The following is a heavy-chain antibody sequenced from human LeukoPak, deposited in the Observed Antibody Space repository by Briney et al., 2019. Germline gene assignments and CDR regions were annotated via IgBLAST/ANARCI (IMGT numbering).Heavy chain of an antibody. D-gene: IGHD6-19*01. J-gene: IGHJ4*02. CDR3: ARDPIAVAAPGVDY. CDR1: GYTFTGYY. V-gene: IGHV1-2*02. CDR2: INPNSGGT. Sequence: GASVKVSCKASGYTFTGYYMHWVRQAPGQGLEWMGWINPNSGGTNYAQKFQGRVTMTRDTSISTAYMELSRLRSDDTAVYYCARDPIAVAAPGVDYWGQGTLVTVSS.